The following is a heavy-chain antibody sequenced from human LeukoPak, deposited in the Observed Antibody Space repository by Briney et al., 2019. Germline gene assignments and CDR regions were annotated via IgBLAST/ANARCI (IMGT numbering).Heavy chain of an antibody. CDR2: IYYSGST. D-gene: IGHD3-22*01. Sequence: SETLSLTCTVSGGSISSSSYYWGWIRQPPGKGLEWIGSIYYSGSTYYNPSLKSRVTISVDTSKNQFSLKLSSVTAADTAVYYCARGNYYDSSGYLPTEFDPWGQGTLVTVSS. J-gene: IGHJ5*02. CDR1: GGSISSSSYY. V-gene: IGHV4-39*07. CDR3: ARGNYYDSSGYLPTEFDP.